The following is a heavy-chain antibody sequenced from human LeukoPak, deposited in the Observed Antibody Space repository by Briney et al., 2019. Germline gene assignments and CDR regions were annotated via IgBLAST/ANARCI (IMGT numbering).Heavy chain of an antibody. Sequence: GGSLRLSCTTSGFIRDYAFSWVRQAPGKGLEWVGFIRSRAYAATTEYAASVKGRFTISRDDSRSIAYLQMSSLKIEDTAVYYCARGGDFGVPAPLGIDAFDFWGQGTMVTVSS. CDR3: ARGGDFGVPAPLGIDAFDF. D-gene: IGHD2-2*01. CDR2: IRSRAYAATT. V-gene: IGHV3-49*04. CDR1: GFIRDYA. J-gene: IGHJ3*01.